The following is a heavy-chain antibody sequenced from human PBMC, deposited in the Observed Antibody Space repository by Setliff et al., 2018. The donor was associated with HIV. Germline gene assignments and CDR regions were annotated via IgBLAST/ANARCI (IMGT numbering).Heavy chain of an antibody. CDR1: GFTFSSYS. CDR2: ISSSSSTI. J-gene: IGHJ1*01. Sequence: PGGSLRLSCAASGFTFSSYSMNWVRQAPGKGLEWVSYISSSSSTIYYADFVEGRFTISRDNANRSLSLQVNTLRAEDTAVYYCARGRHYDSSGYYRGYFQNWGQGTLVTVSS. CDR3: ARGRHYDSSGYYRGYFQN. V-gene: IGHV3-48*04. D-gene: IGHD3-22*01.